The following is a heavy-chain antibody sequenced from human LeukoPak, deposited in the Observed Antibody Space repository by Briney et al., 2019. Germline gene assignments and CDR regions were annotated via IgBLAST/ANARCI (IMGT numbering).Heavy chain of an antibody. CDR3: ARELPREVTLDY. D-gene: IGHD2-21*02. Sequence: GGSLRLSCAASGFTFIAYGMQWVRQAPGKGLVWVSRINNDGSSTSYADSVKGRFTISRDNAKNTLYLQVNSPRAEDTGVYYCARELPREVTLDYWGQGTLVTVSS. V-gene: IGHV3-74*01. J-gene: IGHJ4*02. CDR2: INNDGSST. CDR1: GFTFIAYG.